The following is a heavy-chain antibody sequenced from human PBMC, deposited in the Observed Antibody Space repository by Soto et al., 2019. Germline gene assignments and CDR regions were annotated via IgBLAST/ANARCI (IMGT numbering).Heavy chain of an antibody. CDR1: GFTFSSYA. V-gene: IGHV3-23*01. CDR3: AKGDIGSSSFHYYYGMDV. D-gene: IGHD6-6*01. Sequence: GGSLRLSCAASGFTFSSYAMSWVRQAPGKGLEWVSAISGSGGSTYYADSVKGRFTISRDNSKNTLYLQMNSLRAEDTAVYYCAKGDIGSSSFHYYYGMDVWGQGTTVTVSS. CDR2: ISGSGGST. J-gene: IGHJ6*02.